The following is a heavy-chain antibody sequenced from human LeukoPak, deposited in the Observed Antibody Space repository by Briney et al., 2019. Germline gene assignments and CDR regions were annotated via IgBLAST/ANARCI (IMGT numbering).Heavy chain of an antibody. CDR3: GAGPSYSSGYRYYFDY. CDR2: IVVGSGNT. Sequence: ASVKVSCKTSGFTFISSAVQSVRQASGQRLEWIGWIVVGSGNTNYAQKFHERVTITRDMTTRTAYLELSSLRSEATAVYYCGAGPSYSSGYRYYFDYWGQGTLVTASS. D-gene: IGHD3-22*01. J-gene: IGHJ4*02. V-gene: IGHV1-58*01. CDR1: GFTFISSA.